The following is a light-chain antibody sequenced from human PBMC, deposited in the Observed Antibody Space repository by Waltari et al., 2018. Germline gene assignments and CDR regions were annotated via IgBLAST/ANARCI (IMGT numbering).Light chain of an antibody. CDR1: QSINKY. J-gene: IGKJ4*01. CDR3: QQRRNWPLT. Sequence: SRQAGQSINKYLAWYQQKRRQALTRLIYDTSNRATGTPTRFSGGGLGTDVTLTIISLGPEDFAIYDCQQRRNWPLTFGGGTKVEIK. V-gene: IGKV3-11*01. CDR2: DTS.